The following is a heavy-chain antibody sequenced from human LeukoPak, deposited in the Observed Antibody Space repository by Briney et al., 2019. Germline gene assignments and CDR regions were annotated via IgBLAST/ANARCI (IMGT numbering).Heavy chain of an antibody. J-gene: IGHJ5*02. CDR1: GFTVSSNY. Sequence: GGSLRLSCAASGFTVSSNYMSWVRQAPGKGLAWVSSISSSTSYINYADSVRGRFTISRDNAKNSLYLQMNSLRAEDTAVYYCASSLGYCSGGSCFLPWGQGTLVTVSS. D-gene: IGHD2-15*01. CDR3: ASSLGYCSGGSCFLP. CDR2: ISSSTSYI. V-gene: IGHV3-21*01.